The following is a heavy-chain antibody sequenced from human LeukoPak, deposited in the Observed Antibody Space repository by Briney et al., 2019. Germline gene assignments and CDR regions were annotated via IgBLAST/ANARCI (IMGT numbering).Heavy chain of an antibody. J-gene: IGHJ5*02. CDR1: GFTFSSYA. CDR2: ISGSGGTT. V-gene: IGHV3-23*01. CDR3: ATDGAGFDT. Sequence: GGSLRLSCAASGFTFSSYAMSWDRQAPGKGLEWVSAISGSGGTTYYADSVKGRFTISRDNAKKSLYLEMNNLRAEDTAVYYCATDGAGFDTWGQGVLVTVSS.